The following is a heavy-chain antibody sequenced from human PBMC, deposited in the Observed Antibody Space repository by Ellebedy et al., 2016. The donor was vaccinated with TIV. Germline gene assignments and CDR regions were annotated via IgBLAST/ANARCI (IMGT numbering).Heavy chain of an antibody. CDR1: GGTFSSYA. CDR3: ARDHNSDYYGMDV. Sequence: ASVKVSCKASGGTFSSYAISWVRQAPGQGLEWMGGIIPIFGIANYAQKFQGRVTITADESTSTAYMELSSLRSEDTAVYYCARDHNSDYYGMDVWGQGTTVTVSS. V-gene: IGHV1-69*13. J-gene: IGHJ6*02. D-gene: IGHD4-23*01. CDR2: IIPIFGIA.